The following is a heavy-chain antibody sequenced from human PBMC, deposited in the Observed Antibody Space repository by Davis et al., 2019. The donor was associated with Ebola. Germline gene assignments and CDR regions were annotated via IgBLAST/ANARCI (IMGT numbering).Heavy chain of an antibody. CDR3: ARDGGAVAGTYFQH. V-gene: IGHV3-48*01. Sequence: GESLKISCAASGFTFSSYSMNWVRQAPGKGLEWVSYISSSSSTIYYADSVKGRFTISRDNSKNTLYLQMNSLRAEDTAVYYCARDGGAVAGTYFQHWGQGTLVTVSS. D-gene: IGHD6-19*01. CDR1: GFTFSSYS. CDR2: ISSSSSTI. J-gene: IGHJ1*01.